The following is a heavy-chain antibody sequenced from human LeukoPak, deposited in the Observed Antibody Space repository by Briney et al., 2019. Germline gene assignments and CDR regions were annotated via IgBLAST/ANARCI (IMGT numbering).Heavy chain of an antibody. J-gene: IGHJ4*02. D-gene: IGHD5-12*01. CDR1: GYTFTSYY. Sequence: ASVKVSCKASGYTFTSYYMHWVRQAPGQGLEWMGRLSTNNGATNYAQKFQGRVTMTRDTSITTAYMELTRLTSDDTAVYYCARGGQPPGWGQGTLVTVSS. CDR3: ARGGQPPG. V-gene: IGHV1-2*06. CDR2: LSTNNGAT.